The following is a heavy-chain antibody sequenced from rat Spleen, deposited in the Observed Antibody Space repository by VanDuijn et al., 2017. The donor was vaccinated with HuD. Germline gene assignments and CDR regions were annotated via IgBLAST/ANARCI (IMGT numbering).Heavy chain of an antibody. CDR3: ARPTGGIAWFAY. CDR1: GFTFSNYH. J-gene: IGHJ3*01. Sequence: EVQLVESGGGLVQPGRSMKLSCAASGFTFSNYHMAWVRQAPTKGLEWVASISTGGGDTYYRDSVKGRFTISRDIAKSILFLEMDSLRSEDTATYYCARPTGGIAWFAYWGQGTLVTVSS. CDR2: ISTGGGDT. D-gene: IGHD1-11*01. V-gene: IGHV5-25*01.